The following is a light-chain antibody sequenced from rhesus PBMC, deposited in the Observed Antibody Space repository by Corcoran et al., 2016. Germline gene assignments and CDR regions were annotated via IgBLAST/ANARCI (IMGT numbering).Light chain of an antibody. CDR3: QRHSSSPLT. J-gene: IGKJ4*01. CDR2: DAP. Sequence: DIQMTQSPSSLSASVGDTVTITCQASQGIRKYLAWYQQKPGIAPKLLIYDAPTLQSGAPSRFSGTGSKTEFTLTIRRLQPGGLTTSYCQRHSSSPLTFGGRTKVGIK. V-gene: IGKV1-33*02. CDR1: QGIRKY.